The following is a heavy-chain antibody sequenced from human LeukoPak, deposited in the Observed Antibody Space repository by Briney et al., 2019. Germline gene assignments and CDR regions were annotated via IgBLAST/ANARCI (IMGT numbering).Heavy chain of an antibody. CDR2: ISAYNGNT. Sequence: ASVKVSCKASGYTFTSYGISWVRQAPGQGLEWMGWISAYNGNTYYAQKLQGRVTMTTDTSTSTAYMELRSLRSDDTAVYYCASLYGDYVGDYYYYYMDVWGKGTTVTVSS. CDR3: ASLYGDYVGDYYYYYMDV. J-gene: IGHJ6*03. V-gene: IGHV1-18*01. D-gene: IGHD4-17*01. CDR1: GYTFTSYG.